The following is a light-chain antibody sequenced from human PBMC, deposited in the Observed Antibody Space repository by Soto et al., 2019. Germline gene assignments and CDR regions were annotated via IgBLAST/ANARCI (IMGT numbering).Light chain of an antibody. CDR2: DVN. J-gene: IGLJ2*01. Sequence: QSALTQPPSASGSPGQSVTISCTGTSSDVGGYNYVSWYQQHPGKAPKIMIYDVNKRPSGVPDRFFGSKSGNTASLTVSGLQAEDEADYYCSSYAGSNNLLFGGGTKLTVL. CDR3: SSYAGSNNLL. CDR1: SSDVGGYNY. V-gene: IGLV2-8*01.